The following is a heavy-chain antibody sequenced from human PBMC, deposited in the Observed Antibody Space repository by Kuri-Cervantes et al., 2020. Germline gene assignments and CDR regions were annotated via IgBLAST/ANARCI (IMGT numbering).Heavy chain of an antibody. CDR3: AKMHVRYFDWLPSDY. J-gene: IGHJ4*02. Sequence: LSLTCAASGFTFSSYAMHWVRQAPGKGLEWVAVISYDGSNKYYADSVKGRFTISRDNSKNTLYLQMNSLRAEDTAVYYCAKMHVRYFDWLPSDYWGQGTLVTVSS. CDR1: GFTFSSYA. CDR2: ISYDGSNK. D-gene: IGHD3-9*01. V-gene: IGHV3-30-3*02.